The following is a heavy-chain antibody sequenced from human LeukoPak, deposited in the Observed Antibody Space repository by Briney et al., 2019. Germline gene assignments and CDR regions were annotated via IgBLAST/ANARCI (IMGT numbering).Heavy chain of an antibody. CDR2: ISSSSSTI. D-gene: IGHD1-14*01. CDR1: GFTFSSYS. CDR3: ARTMYNWNHAPHFDY. V-gene: IGHV3-48*01. J-gene: IGHJ4*02. Sequence: GGSLRLSCAASGFTFSSYSMNWVRQAPGKGLEWVSYISSSSSTIYYADSVKGRFTISRDNAKNSLYLQMNSLRAEDTAVYYCARTMYNWNHAPHFDYWGQGTLVTVSS.